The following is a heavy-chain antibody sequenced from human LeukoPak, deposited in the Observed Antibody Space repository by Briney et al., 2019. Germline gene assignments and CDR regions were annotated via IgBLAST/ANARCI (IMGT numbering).Heavy chain of an antibody. Sequence: GGSLRLSCAASGFTFSSHAMSWVRQAPGKGLEWVSAISGSGGSTYYADSVKGRFTISRDNSKNTLYLQMNSLRAEDTAVYYCAKSKYGSGSYDYYYYGMDICGQGTTVTVSS. CDR3: AKSKYGSGSYDYYYYGMDI. D-gene: IGHD3-10*01. CDR1: GFTFSSHA. V-gene: IGHV3-23*01. J-gene: IGHJ6*02. CDR2: ISGSGGST.